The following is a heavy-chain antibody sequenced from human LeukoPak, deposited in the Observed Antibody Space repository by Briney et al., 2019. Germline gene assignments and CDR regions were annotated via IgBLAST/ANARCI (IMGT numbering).Heavy chain of an antibody. D-gene: IGHD3-3*01. CDR3: AKTYKRPTYYDFWSGYSSDPFDY. CDR2: ISGSGGST. J-gene: IGHJ4*02. Sequence: GGSLRLSCAASGVTFSSYAMSWVRQAPGKGVEWVSAISGSGGSTYYADSVKGGFTISRHNSKNPLYLQMNSLRAEDTAVYYCAKTYKRPTYYDFWSGYSSDPFDYWGQGTLVTVSS. CDR1: GVTFSSYA. V-gene: IGHV3-23*01.